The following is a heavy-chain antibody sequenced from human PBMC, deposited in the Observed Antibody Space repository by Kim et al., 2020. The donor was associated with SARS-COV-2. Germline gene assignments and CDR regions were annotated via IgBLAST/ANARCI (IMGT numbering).Heavy chain of an antibody. V-gene: IGHV3-30*04. CDR3: AIPYYDILTGPVYFDY. J-gene: IGHJ4*01. D-gene: IGHD3-9*01. Sequence: GGSLRLSCAASGFTFSSYAMHWVRQAPGKGLEWVAVISYDGSNKYYADSVKGRFTISRDNSKNTLYLQMNSLRAEDTAVYYCAIPYYDILTGPVYFDYWG. CDR1: GFTFSSYA. CDR2: ISYDGSNK.